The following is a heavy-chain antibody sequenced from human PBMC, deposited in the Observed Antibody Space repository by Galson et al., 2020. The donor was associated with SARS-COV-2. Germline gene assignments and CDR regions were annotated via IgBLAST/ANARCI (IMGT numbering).Heavy chain of an antibody. CDR3: AKAGDHGYSSSGPYYGMDV. J-gene: IGHJ6*02. CDR2: ISNSGADT. V-gene: IGHV3-23*01. Sequence: GESLKISCAASGFTFKTYAMSWVRQVPGKGLEWVSGISNSGADTFYADSVKGRFTISRDNSQDTLFLQMTSLRAEDTAIYYCAKAGDHGYSSSGPYYGMDVWGQGTTVTVSS. D-gene: IGHD6-13*01. CDR1: GFTFKTYA.